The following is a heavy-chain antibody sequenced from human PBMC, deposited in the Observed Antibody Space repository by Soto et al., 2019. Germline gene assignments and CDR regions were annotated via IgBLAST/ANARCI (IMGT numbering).Heavy chain of an antibody. J-gene: IGHJ4*02. V-gene: IGHV3-30-3*01. D-gene: IGHD3-10*01. CDR2: ISYDGSNK. CDR3: ARGYGSGSYYNPLDY. Sequence: QVQLVESGGGVVQPGRSLRLSCAASGFTFSSYAMHWVRQAPGKGLEWVAGISYDGSNKYYADSVKGRFTISRDNSKNTLYLQMNSLRDEDTAVYYCARGYGSGSYYNPLDYWGKGTLVTVSS. CDR1: GFTFSSYA.